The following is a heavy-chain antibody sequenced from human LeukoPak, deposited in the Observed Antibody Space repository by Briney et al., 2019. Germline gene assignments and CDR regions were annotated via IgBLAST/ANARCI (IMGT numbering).Heavy chain of an antibody. J-gene: IGHJ4*02. V-gene: IGHV3-9*01. CDR1: GFTFDDYA. CDR3: AKDISAAGLYYFDY. Sequence: GRSLRLSCAASGFTFDDYAMHWVRQAPGKGLEWVSGISWNSGSIGYADSVKGRFTISRDNAKNSLCLQMNSLRAEDTALYYCAKDISAAGLYYFDYWGQGTLVTVSS. CDR2: ISWNSGSI. D-gene: IGHD6-13*01.